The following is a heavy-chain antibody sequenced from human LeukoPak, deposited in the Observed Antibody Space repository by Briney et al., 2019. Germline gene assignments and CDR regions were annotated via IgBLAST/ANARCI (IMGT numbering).Heavy chain of an antibody. D-gene: IGHD1-26*01. V-gene: IGHV3-7*01. CDR3: ARDVVGSLDY. Sequence: GSLRLSCAASGFTFSSYWMAWVRQAPGKGLEWVANIKGDESARHQADSVKGRFTISRDNTRNSLYLQMTNLRGDDTAVYYCARDVVGSLDYWGQGTLVTVSS. CDR2: IKGDESAR. CDR1: GFTFSSYW. J-gene: IGHJ4*02.